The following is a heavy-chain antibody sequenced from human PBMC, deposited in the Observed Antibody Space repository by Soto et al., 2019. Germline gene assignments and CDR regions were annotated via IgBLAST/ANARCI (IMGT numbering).Heavy chain of an antibody. V-gene: IGHV4-59*08. D-gene: IGHD4-17*01. J-gene: IGHJ4*02. Sequence: QVQLQESGPGLVKPSETLSLTCTVSGGSISSYYWSWIRQPLAKGLEWIGYIYYSGSTNYKHSLKSRVTISVDTSKYQFALKLSSVTAADTAVYYCARRYGVYFDYWGQGTLVTVSS. CDR3: ARRYGVYFDY. CDR2: IYYSGST. CDR1: GGSISSYY.